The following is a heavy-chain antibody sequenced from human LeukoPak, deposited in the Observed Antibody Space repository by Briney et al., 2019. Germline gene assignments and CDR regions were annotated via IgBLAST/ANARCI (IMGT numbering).Heavy chain of an antibody. V-gene: IGHV3-48*02. CDR1: GFTFRSYS. J-gene: IGHJ4*02. CDR2: ISSSSSTI. CDR3: ARARYYYDSSGYFADY. Sequence: GGSLRLSCAASGFTFRSYSMNWVRQAPGKGLEWVSYISSSSSTIYYADSVKGRFTISRDNAKNSLYLQMNSLRDEDTAVYYCARARYYYDSSGYFADYWGQGTLVTVSS. D-gene: IGHD3-22*01.